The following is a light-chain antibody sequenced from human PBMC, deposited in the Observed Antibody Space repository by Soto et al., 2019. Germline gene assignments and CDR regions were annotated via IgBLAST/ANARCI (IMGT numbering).Light chain of an antibody. CDR1: SSDVGAYNF. Sequence: QSALTQPASVSGSPGQSITISCTGTSSDVGAYNFVSWHQQHPGKAPKLMIYNVYDRPSGISYRFSGSKSGNTASLTISGLQGEDEADYYCSAYTVFRTYVFGTGTMVTVL. CDR2: NVY. J-gene: IGLJ1*01. CDR3: SAYTVFRTYV. V-gene: IGLV2-14*03.